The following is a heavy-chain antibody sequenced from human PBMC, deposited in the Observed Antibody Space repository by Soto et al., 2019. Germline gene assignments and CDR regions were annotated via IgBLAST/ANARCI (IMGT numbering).Heavy chain of an antibody. CDR2: IDPIDAYT. CDR3: ARRYCITTSCPRNYSATDV. J-gene: IGHJ6*02. CDR1: GYSFTNYW. D-gene: IGHD2-2*01. V-gene: IGHV5-10-1*01. Sequence: GESLKISCKGSGYSFTNYWISWVRQMPGKGLEWMGRIDPIDAYTNYSPSFQGHVTISADKSINTAYLQWNSLKASDTAMYYCARRYCITTSCPRNYSATDVWDQETT.